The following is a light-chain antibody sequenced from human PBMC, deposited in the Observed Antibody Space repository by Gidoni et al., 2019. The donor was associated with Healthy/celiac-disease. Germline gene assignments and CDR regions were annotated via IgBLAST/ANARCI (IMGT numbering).Light chain of an antibody. CDR2: GAS. CDR1: QSVSSSY. V-gene: IGKV3-20*01. CDR3: QQYGSSPKT. Sequence: EIVLTQSPGTLSLSPGERATLSCRASQSVSSSYLAWYQQKPGQAPRLLIYGASSRATGIPDRFSGSGSGTDFTLTISILEHEDFAVYYCQQYGSSPKTFGQGTKVEIK. J-gene: IGKJ1*01.